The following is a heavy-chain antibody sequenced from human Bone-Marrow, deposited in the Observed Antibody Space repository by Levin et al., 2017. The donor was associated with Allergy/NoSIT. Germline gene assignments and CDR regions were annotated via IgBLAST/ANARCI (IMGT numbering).Heavy chain of an antibody. CDR1: GFTISSNY. J-gene: IGHJ5*02. D-gene: IGHD3-10*01. CDR3: ARLITMVRGVMGGWFDP. CDR2: IYSGGST. Sequence: GGSLRLSCAASGFTISSNYMSWVRQAPGKGLEWVSVIYSGGSTYYADSVKGRFTISRDNSKNTLYLQMNSLRAEDTAVYYCARLITMVRGVMGGWFDPWGQGTLVTVSS. V-gene: IGHV3-53*01.